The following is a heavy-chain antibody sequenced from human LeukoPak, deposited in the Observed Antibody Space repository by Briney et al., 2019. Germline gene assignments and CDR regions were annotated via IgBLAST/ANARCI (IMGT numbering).Heavy chain of an antibody. D-gene: IGHD3-10*01. CDR1: GGSISSYF. CDR3: ARRASYYYGSGSYPNWFDP. Sequence: PSETLSLTCTVSGGSISSYFWSWIRQPPGKGLEWIGYIYYSGSTNYNPSLKSRVTISVDTSKNQFSLKLSSVTAADTAVYCCARRASYYYGSGSYPNWFDPWGQGTLVTVSS. V-gene: IGHV4-59*08. CDR2: IYYSGST. J-gene: IGHJ5*02.